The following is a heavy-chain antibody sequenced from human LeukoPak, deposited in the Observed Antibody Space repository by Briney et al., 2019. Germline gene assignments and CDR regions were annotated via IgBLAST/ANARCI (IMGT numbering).Heavy chain of an antibody. CDR3: AKAWGLGDYYDSSGQPYYFDY. D-gene: IGHD3-22*01. CDR2: ISGSGGST. CDR1: GFTFSSYG. J-gene: IGHJ4*02. V-gene: IGHV3-23*01. Sequence: GGSLRLSCAASGFTFSSYGMSWVRQAPGKGLEWVSAISGSGGSTYYADSVKGRFTISRDNSKSTLYLQMNSLRAEDTAVYYCAKAWGLGDYYDSSGQPYYFDYWGQGTLVTVSS.